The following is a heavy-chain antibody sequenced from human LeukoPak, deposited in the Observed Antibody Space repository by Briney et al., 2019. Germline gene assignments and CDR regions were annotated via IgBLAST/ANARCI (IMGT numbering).Heavy chain of an antibody. D-gene: IGHD3/OR15-3a*01. V-gene: IGHV3-66*01. CDR3: ARDRTIFGLYPYYYYGMDV. CDR2: IYSGGST. CDR1: GFTVSSNY. Sequence: GGSLRLSCAASGFTVSSNYMSWVRQAPGKGLEWVSVIYSGGSTYYADSVKGRFTISRDNSKNTLYLRMNSLRAEDTAVYYCARDRTIFGLYPYYYYGMDVWGQGTTVTVSS. J-gene: IGHJ6*02.